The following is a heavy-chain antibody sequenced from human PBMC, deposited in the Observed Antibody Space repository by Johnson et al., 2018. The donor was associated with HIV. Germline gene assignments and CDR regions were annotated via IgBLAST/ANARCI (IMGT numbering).Heavy chain of an antibody. J-gene: IGHJ3*02. CDR3: ARDASMFRLDSSGYANSFSI. CDR1: GFTVGSNY. V-gene: IGHV3-11*04. CDR2: ISSSGSTI. Sequence: QVQLVESGGGLIQPGGSLRLSCAASGFTVGSNYMSWIRQAPGKGLEWVSYISSSGSTIYYADSVKGRFTISRDNAKNSLYLQMNSLRVEDTAVYYCARDASMFRLDSSGYANSFSIWGQGTLVTVSA. D-gene: IGHD3-22*01.